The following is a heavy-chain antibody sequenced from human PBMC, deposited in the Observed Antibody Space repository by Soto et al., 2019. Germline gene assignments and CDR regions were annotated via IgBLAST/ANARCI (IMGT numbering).Heavy chain of an antibody. CDR2: INHSGST. D-gene: IGHD3-10*01. J-gene: IGHJ6*02. Sequence: SETLSLTCAVYGGSFSGYYWSWIRQPPGKGLEWIGEINHSGSTNYNPSLKSRVTISVDTSKNQFSLKLSSVTAADTAVYYCARGRSFGEERPAKYGSLMDVWGQGTTVTVSS. CDR3: ARGRSFGEERPAKYGSLMDV. V-gene: IGHV4-34*01. CDR1: GGSFSGYY.